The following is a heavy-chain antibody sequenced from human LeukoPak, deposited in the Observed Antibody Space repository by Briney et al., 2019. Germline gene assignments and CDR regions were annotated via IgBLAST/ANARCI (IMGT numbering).Heavy chain of an antibody. J-gene: IGHJ5*02. Sequence: GGSLRLSCAASGFTFSSYSMNWVRQAPGKGLEWVSSISSSSSYIYYADSVKGRFTISRDNAKNSLYLQMNSLRAEGTAVYYCARSTTDFWSGDFDPWGQGTLVTVSS. CDR1: GFTFSSYS. V-gene: IGHV3-21*01. CDR2: ISSSSSYI. D-gene: IGHD3-3*01. CDR3: ARSTTDFWSGDFDP.